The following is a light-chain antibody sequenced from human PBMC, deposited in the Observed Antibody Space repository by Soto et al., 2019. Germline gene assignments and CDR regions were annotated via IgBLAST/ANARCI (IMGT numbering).Light chain of an antibody. CDR1: QSVTANY. V-gene: IGKV3-20*01. CDR2: AAS. Sequence: EIALTQSPGILSLSPGERATLSCRASQSVTANYLAWYQQKPGQAPRLLIYAASIGATGIPDRFSGSGSGTDFTLTISRLEPEDSAVYYCLQYGVPLWMFGQGTKVEIK. CDR3: LQYGVPLWM. J-gene: IGKJ1*01.